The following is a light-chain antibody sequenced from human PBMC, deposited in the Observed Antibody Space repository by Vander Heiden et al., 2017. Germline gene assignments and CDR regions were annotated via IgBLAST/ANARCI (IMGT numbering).Light chain of an antibody. V-gene: IGKV3-15*01. Sequence: IVMTRSPATLSVSPGERAPLSCRASQSVSSNLAWHQQKPGQAPRRLIYGASTRATGIPARFSGSGSGTEFTLTISSLQSEDFAVYYCQQYNNWPPWTFGQGTKVEIK. J-gene: IGKJ1*01. CDR2: GAS. CDR1: QSVSSN. CDR3: QQYNNWPPWT.